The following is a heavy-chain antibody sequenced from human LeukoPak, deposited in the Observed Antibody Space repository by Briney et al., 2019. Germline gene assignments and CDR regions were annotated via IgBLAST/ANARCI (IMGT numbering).Heavy chain of an antibody. CDR3: ARDNWNDVEGAFDI. J-gene: IGHJ3*02. CDR1: GFTFSNYA. CDR2: IDSGGVGT. D-gene: IGHD1-20*01. V-gene: IGHV3-23*01. Sequence: GSLRLSCAASGFTFSNYAMSWVRQAPGKGLEWVSAIDSGGVGTYYADSVKGRFTISRDKSKNTLSLHMNSLRAEDTAVYYCARDNWNDVEGAFDIWGQGTWSPSLQ.